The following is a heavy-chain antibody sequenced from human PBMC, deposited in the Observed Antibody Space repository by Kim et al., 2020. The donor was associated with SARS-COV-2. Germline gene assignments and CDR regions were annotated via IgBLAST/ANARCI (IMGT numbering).Heavy chain of an antibody. CDR1: GFIFSTYA. J-gene: IGHJ4*02. V-gene: IGHV3-64D*09. CDR3: VKDLPRAGDH. CDR2: ISSSGSTT. Sequence: GGSLRLSCSASGFIFSTYAMHWVRQAPGKGLEYVSAISSSGSTTYYADSVKDRFTISRDNSKNTLYLQMSSLRGDDTAVDYCVKDLPRAGDHWGQGTLVTVDS.